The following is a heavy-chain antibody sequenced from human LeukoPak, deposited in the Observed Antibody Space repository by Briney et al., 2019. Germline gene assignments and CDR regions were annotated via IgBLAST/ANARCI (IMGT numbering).Heavy chain of an antibody. D-gene: IGHD3-3*01. CDR3: ASRYYDFWSGYLPTGP. J-gene: IGHJ5*02. CDR1: GFTFSSYA. Sequence: GGSLRLSCAASGFTFSSYAMSWVRQAPGKGLEWVSGISGSGGNTYYADSVKGRFTISRDNSKNTLYLQMNSLRAEDTALYYCASRYYDFWSGYLPTGPWGQGTLVTVSS. CDR2: ISGSGGNT. V-gene: IGHV3-23*01.